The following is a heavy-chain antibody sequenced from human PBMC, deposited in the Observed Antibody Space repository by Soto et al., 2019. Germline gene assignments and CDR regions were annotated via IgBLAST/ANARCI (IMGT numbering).Heavy chain of an antibody. V-gene: IGHV3-74*01. Sequence: EVQLVESGGGLVQPGGSLRLSCAASGFTFSSYWMHWVRQAPGKGLVWVSRINSDGITTNYADSVKGRFTISRDNAKHTLYLQMNSLGAADAALYYCARGGYRLWLNYYWGQGSLVTVSS. D-gene: IGHD3-16*02. J-gene: IGHJ4*02. CDR1: GFTFSSYW. CDR3: ARGGYRLWLNYY. CDR2: INSDGITT.